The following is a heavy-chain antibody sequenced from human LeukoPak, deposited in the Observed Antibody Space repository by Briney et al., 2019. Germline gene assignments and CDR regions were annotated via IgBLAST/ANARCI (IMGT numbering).Heavy chain of an antibody. V-gene: IGHV3-23*01. CDR2: ISNSGDST. CDR1: GFTVSSNN. D-gene: IGHD3-22*01. Sequence: GGSLRLSCAASGFTVSSNNMSWVRQAPGKGLEWVSGISNSGDSTYYADSVKGRFTISRDNSKNTLYLQMNTLRAEDTAVYYCAKRRPYYDSSGYLDYWGQGTLVTVSS. CDR3: AKRRPYYDSSGYLDY. J-gene: IGHJ4*02.